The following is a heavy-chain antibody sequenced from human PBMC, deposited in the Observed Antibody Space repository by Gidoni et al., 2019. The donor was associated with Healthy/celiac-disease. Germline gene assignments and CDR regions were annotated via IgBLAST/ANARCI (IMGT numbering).Heavy chain of an antibody. CDR3: AKDTLDYDSSGYYLGGLDY. CDR1: GFTFDDYA. Sequence: EVQLVESGGVVVQPGGSLRLSCAASGFTFDDYAMHLVRQAPGKGLEWVSLISWDGGSTYYADSVKGRFTISRDNSKNSLYLQMNSLRAEDTALYYCAKDTLDYDSSGYYLGGLDYWGQGTLVTVSS. D-gene: IGHD3-22*01. J-gene: IGHJ4*02. CDR2: ISWDGGST. V-gene: IGHV3-43D*03.